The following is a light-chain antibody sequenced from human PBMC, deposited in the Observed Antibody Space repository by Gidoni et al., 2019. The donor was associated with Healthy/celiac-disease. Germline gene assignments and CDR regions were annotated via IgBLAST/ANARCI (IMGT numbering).Light chain of an antibody. CDR3: QQYNSYSRT. Sequence: DIQMTQSPSTLSASVGDRVTITCRASQSISSWLAWYQQKPGKAPKLLIYKASSLERGVPSRFSGSGSGKEFTLTISSLQPDDFATYYCQQYNSYSRTFGQGTKVEIK. J-gene: IGKJ1*01. CDR1: QSISSW. CDR2: KAS. V-gene: IGKV1-5*03.